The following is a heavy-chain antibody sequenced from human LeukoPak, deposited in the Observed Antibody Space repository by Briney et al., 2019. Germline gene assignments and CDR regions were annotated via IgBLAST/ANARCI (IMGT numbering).Heavy chain of an antibody. D-gene: IGHD2/OR15-2a*01. CDR2: IKSKTDGGTT. CDR3: TTDILSKRTWI. J-gene: IGHJ3*02. CDR1: GFTFSNAW. V-gene: IGHV3-15*01. Sequence: GGSLRLSCAASGFTFSNAWMSWVRQAPGKGLEWLGHIKSKTDGGTTDYAAPVKGRFTISRDDSKNTLYVQMNSLRTEDTAVYYCTTDILSKRTWIWSPGTMVTVSS.